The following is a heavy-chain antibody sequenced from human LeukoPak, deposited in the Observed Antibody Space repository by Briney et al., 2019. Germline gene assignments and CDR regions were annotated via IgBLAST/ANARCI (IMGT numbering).Heavy chain of an antibody. J-gene: IGHJ6*02. D-gene: IGHD3-10*01. CDR1: GGAFSGYY. V-gene: IGHV4-34*01. Sequence: SETLSLTCAVYGGAFSGYYWSWIRQPPGEGLEWIGDINHSGSTHYNPSLKSRVTIALDTSKNQFSLNLNSVTAADTAVYYCARGRRGSGSAFGMDDWGQGTTVTVS. CDR3: ARGRRGSGSAFGMDD. CDR2: INHSGST.